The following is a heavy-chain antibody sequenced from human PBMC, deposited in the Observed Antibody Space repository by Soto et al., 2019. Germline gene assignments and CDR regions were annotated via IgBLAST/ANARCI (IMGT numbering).Heavy chain of an antibody. J-gene: IGHJ5*02. CDR2: IASSGTT. CDR1: GDSMNNYL. V-gene: IGHV4-4*07. D-gene: IGHD3-9*01. CDR3: ARDFGWNFKDFFDP. Sequence: SETLSLTCTVSGDSMNNYLWSWIRQPAGKGPEFIGRIASSGTTRHNPSLASRVTLSVDTPQNQFSLKLISVTAADSAVYYCARDFGWNFKDFFDPWGQGILVTVSS.